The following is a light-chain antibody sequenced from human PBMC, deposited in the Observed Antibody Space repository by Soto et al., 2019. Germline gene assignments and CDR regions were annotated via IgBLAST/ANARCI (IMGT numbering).Light chain of an antibody. V-gene: IGKV1-39*01. CDR3: QQSYSTLTWT. CDR1: QSIYIY. J-gene: IGKJ1*01. CDR2: AAS. Sequence: DIQMTQSPSSLSASIGDRVTITCRASQSIYIYLNWYQQKPGKAPKLLIYAASSLKSGDPSRFSGSGSGTDFTLTISSLQPEDFATYYCQQSYSTLTWTFGQGTKVDIK.